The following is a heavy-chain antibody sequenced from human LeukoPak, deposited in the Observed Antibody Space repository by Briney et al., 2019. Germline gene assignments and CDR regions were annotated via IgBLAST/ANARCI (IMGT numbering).Heavy chain of an antibody. CDR3: ARGTLGRILRYYYYGMDV. CDR1: GGSISSGGYY. CDR2: IYYSGST. Sequence: SETLSLTCTVSGGSISSGGYYWSWIRQHPGKGLEWIGYIYYSGSTYYNPSLKSRVTISVDTSKNQFSLKLSSVTAADTAVYYCARGTLGRILRYYYYGMDVWGQGTTVTVSS. V-gene: IGHV4-31*03. J-gene: IGHJ6*02. D-gene: IGHD1-26*01.